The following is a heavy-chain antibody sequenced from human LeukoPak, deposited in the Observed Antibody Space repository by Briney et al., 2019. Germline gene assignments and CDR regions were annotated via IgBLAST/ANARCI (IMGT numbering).Heavy chain of an antibody. V-gene: IGHV1-2*06. Sequence: GASVKVSCKASGYTFTGYYMHWVRQAPGQGLEWMGRINPNSGGTNYAQKFQGRVTMTRDTSISTAYMELRSLRSDDTAVYYCASHRGGSSWYVNWGQGTMVTVSS. CDR3: ASHRGGSSWYVN. CDR1: GYTFTGYY. D-gene: IGHD6-13*01. CDR2: INPNSGGT. J-gene: IGHJ3*01.